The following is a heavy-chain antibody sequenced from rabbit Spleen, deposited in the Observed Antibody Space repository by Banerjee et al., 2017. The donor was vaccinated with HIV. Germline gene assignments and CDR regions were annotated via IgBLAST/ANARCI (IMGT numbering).Heavy chain of an antibody. CDR2: IYTSSGGT. D-gene: IGHD1-1*01. CDR1: GFSFSSSYY. J-gene: IGHJ4*01. CDR3: ARDIASSSAYDNL. V-gene: IGHV1S40*01. Sequence: QSLEESGGDLVKPGASLTLTCTASGFSFSSSYYMCWVRQAPGKGLEWIACIYTSSGGTWYASWAKGRFTISKTSSTTVTLQMTSLTAADTATYFCARDIASSSAYDNLWGQGTLVTVS.